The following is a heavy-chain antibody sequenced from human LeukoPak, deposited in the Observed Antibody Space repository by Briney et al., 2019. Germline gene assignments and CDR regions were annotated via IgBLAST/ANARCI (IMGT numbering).Heavy chain of an antibody. CDR2: IKSKTDGGTT. CDR1: GFTFSNAW. Sequence: GGSLRLSCAASGFTFSNAWMSWVRQAPGKGLEWVGRIKSKTDGGTTDYAAPVKGRFTISRDDSKNTLYLQMNSLKTEDTAVYYCTTDKDSAVPAASIDYWGQGTLVTVSS. J-gene: IGHJ4*02. V-gene: IGHV3-15*01. D-gene: IGHD2-2*01. CDR3: TTDKDSAVPAASIDY.